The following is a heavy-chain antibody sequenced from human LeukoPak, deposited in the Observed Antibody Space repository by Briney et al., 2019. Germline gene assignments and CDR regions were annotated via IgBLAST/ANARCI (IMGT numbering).Heavy chain of an antibody. CDR1: GYSFTDYY. J-gene: IGHJ4*02. CDR2: INPKSGGT. CDR3: ARTREGVWGSYSP. D-gene: IGHD3-16*01. Sequence: ASVKVSCKASGYSFTDYYIHWVRLAPGQGLEWMGWINPKSGGTHYAQKFQGRVSMTRDTSINTVHLELSSLKTNDTAVYYCARTREGVWGSYSPWGQGTQVTVSS. V-gene: IGHV1-2*02.